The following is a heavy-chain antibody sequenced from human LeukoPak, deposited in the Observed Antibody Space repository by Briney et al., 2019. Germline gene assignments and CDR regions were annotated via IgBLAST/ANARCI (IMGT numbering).Heavy chain of an antibody. Sequence: SETLSLTCTVSGGSISSGSYYWSWIRQPAGKGLEWIGRIYTSGSTNYNPSLKSRVTISVDTSKNQFSLKLSSVTAADTAVYYCARVRIAGNYGGHYYYYMDVWGKGTTVTVS. D-gene: IGHD1-7*01. CDR1: GGSISSGSYY. CDR2: IYTSGST. V-gene: IGHV4-61*02. CDR3: ARVRIAGNYGGHYYYYMDV. J-gene: IGHJ6*03.